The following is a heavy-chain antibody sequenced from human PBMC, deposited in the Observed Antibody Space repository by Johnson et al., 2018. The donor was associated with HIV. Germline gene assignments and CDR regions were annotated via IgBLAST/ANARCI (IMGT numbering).Heavy chain of an antibody. Sequence: VHLVESGGGLAKPAWSPRLSCAASQFTFSSYYMNCVRQAPGNGLEWVAVISYDGSNKYYADSVKGRFTISRDNSKNTLYLQMNSLRAEDTAVYYCARENVLFNAFDIWGQGTMVTVSS. V-gene: IGHV3-30-3*01. CDR1: QFTFSSYY. CDR3: ARENVLFNAFDI. D-gene: IGHD2/OR15-2a*01. J-gene: IGHJ3*02. CDR2: ISYDGSNK.